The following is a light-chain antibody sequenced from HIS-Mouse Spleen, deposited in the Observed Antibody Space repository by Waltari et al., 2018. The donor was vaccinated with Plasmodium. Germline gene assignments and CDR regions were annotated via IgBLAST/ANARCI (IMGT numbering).Light chain of an antibody. Sequence: SYELTQPPSESVSPGQTARITCSVDALPTKYAYWYQQKSGQAPVLVIYEDSKRPSGIPERFSGSSSGTMATLTISGAQVEDEADYYCYSTDSSGNHRVFGGGTKLTVL. CDR1: ALPTKY. J-gene: IGLJ3*02. CDR2: EDS. CDR3: YSTDSSGNHRV. V-gene: IGLV3-10*01.